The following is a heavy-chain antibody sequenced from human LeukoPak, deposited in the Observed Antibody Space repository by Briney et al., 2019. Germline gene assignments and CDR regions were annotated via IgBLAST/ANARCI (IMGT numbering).Heavy chain of an antibody. CDR1: GGSISSYY. Sequence: PSETLSLTCTVSGGSISSYYWTWLRQPPGKGLEWIGYIHYSGSSRSHPSLNSRVTMSVDTSKSQFSLKLTSVTAADTAVYYCARGRRTAVVTDFDYWGQGRLVTVSS. CDR2: IHYSGSS. D-gene: IGHD2-21*02. CDR3: ARGRRTAVVTDFDY. J-gene: IGHJ4*02. V-gene: IGHV4-59*01.